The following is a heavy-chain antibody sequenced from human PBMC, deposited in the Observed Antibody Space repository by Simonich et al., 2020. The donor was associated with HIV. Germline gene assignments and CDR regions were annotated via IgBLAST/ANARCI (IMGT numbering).Heavy chain of an antibody. J-gene: IGHJ3*02. CDR1: GDTFISYH. D-gene: IGHD6-13*01. CDR2: IKPSDGST. Sequence: GAEVKKPGASVKVSCKASGDTFISYHMHWVRQAPGQGLEWEGIIKPSDGSTTYAQRFQGRVTMTRDTSTNMVYMDLSSLRSEDTAVFFCARGGPGSTWYDAFDIWGQGTMVTVSS. V-gene: IGHV1-46*01. CDR3: ARGGPGSTWYDAFDI.